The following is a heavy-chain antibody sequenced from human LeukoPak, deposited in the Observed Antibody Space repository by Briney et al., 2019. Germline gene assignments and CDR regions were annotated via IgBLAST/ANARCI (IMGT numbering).Heavy chain of an antibody. V-gene: IGHV4-34*01. CDR2: INARGDT. CDR3: VRGQVPAARGYNWFDP. J-gene: IGHJ5*02. Sequence: PSETPSLTCAVYGWSFNDYYWNWIRQPPGKGLEGIGEINARGDTNYNPSLKSRVTISVDTSKKQFSLRFTSTIAADTAVYYCVRGQVPAARGYNWFDPWGQGTLVTVSS. CDR1: GWSFNDYY. D-gene: IGHD2-2*01.